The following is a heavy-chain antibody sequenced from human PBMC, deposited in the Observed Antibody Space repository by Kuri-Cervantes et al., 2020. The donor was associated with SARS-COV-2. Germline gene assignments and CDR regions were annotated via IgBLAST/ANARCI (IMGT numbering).Heavy chain of an antibody. D-gene: IGHD5-18*01. CDR3: ARVLRYRSGNSFGYEYYFDY. CDR2: ISSGSSYT. V-gene: IGHV3-21*05. Sequence: LTCAASGFTFSSYRMNWVRQAPGKGLEWISYISSGSSYTNYADSLKGRFTISRDNAKNSLYLQMSSLSAEDTAVYYCARVLRYRSGNSFGYEYYFDYWGQGTLVTVSS. CDR1: GFTFSSYR. J-gene: IGHJ4*02.